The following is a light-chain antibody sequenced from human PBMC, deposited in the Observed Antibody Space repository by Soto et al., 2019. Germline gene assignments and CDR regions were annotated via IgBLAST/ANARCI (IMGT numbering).Light chain of an antibody. J-gene: IGKJ4*02. Sequence: EIVLTQSPAPLSLSPGEISTLSCRASQSVSSYLAWYQQKPGQAPRLLIYDASNRATGIPARFSGSGSGTDFTLTISSLDPEDFAVYYCQQRSNPLTFGGGTKVEIK. CDR2: DAS. V-gene: IGKV3-11*01. CDR3: QQRSNPLT. CDR1: QSVSSY.